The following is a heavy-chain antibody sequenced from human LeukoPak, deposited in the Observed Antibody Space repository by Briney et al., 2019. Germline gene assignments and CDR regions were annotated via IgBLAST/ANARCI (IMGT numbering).Heavy chain of an antibody. CDR1: GITFTSSA. J-gene: IGHJ4*02. V-gene: IGHV3-21*01. Sequence: GGSLRLSCAASGITFTSSAMSWVRQAPGKGLEWVSSINNVASHIYYAASVRGRFTISRDDAKNSLYLQMNSLRVEDTAVYYCTRDPTPWLGYGYFDHWGQGTRVTVSS. CDR3: TRDPTPWLGYGYFDH. CDR2: INNVASHI. D-gene: IGHD6-19*01.